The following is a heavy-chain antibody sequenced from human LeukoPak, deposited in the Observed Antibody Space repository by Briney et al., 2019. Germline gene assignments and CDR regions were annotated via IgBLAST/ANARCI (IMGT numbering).Heavy chain of an antibody. V-gene: IGHV1-69*13. D-gene: IGHD3-16*02. CDR1: GGTFSSYA. Sequence: SVKVSCKASGGTFSSYAISWVRQAPGQGLEWMGGIIPIFGTANYAQKFQGRVTITADESTSTAYMELSSLRSEDTAVYYCASTFIGSSRTPEYWGQGTLVTVSS. CDR2: IIPIFGTA. J-gene: IGHJ4*02. CDR3: ASTFIGSSRTPEY.